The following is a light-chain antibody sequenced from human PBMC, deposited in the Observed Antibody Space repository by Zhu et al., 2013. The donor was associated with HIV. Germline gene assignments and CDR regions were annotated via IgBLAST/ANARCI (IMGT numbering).Light chain of an antibody. CDR1: SNDVGGYNY. V-gene: IGLV2-14*01. CDR2: EVT. J-gene: IGLJ2*01. Sequence: QSALTQPASVSGSPGQSITISCTGSSNDVGGYNYVSWYQQHPGKAPKLILYEVTKRPSGVSSRFSGSKSGNTASLAITGLQAEDEADYFCQSYDIIMRGFVIFGGGTKLTVL. CDR3: QSYDIIMRGFVI.